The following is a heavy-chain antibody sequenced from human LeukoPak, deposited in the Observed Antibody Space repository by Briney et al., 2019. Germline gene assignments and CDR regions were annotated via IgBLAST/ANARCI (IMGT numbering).Heavy chain of an antibody. V-gene: IGHV3-33*01. CDR1: GFTFSSYG. CDR3: ARDLGEYYDLADY. J-gene: IGHJ4*02. Sequence: PGRSLRLSCAASGFTFSSYGMHWVRQAPGKGLEWVAVIWYDGSNKYYADSVKGRFTISRDNSKNTLYLQMNSLRAEDTAVYYCARDLGEYYDLADYWGQGTLDTVSS. D-gene: IGHD3-16*01. CDR2: IWYDGSNK.